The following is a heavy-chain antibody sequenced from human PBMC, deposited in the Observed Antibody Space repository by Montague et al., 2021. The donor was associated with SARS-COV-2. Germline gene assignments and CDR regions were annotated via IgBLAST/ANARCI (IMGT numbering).Heavy chain of an antibody. CDR1: GFSLTSFGEA. Sequence: VKPAQTLTLTCTLSGFSLTSFGEAVGWVRQPPGKALEWLAFTYWDSDVRFRPSLKSRLTITKDVSKNQVVLTMINMDPVDTATYLCARGRRNIMPPNCLDHWGQGILVTVSS. CDR3: ARGRRNIMPPNCLDH. D-gene: IGHD1/OR15-1a*01. J-gene: IGHJ5*02. CDR2: TYWDSDV. V-gene: IGHV2-5*02.